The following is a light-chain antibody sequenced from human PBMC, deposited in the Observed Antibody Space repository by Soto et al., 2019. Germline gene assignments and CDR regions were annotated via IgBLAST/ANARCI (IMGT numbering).Light chain of an antibody. Sequence: EIVLTHSPATLSVSPGERATLSCRASQSVSSNLAWYQQKPGQAPRLLIYGASTRATGIPARFSGSGSGTEFTLTISSLQSEDFAAYYCQQYNNWPRTFGQGTKV. CDR2: GAS. V-gene: IGKV3-15*01. J-gene: IGKJ1*01. CDR1: QSVSSN. CDR3: QQYNNWPRT.